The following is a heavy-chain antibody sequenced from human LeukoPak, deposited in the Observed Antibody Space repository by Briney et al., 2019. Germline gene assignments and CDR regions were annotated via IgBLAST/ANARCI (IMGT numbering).Heavy chain of an antibody. J-gene: IGHJ3*01. Sequence: SGGSLRLSCVASAFSFSAYGMQCVRQAPGKGREWVAVISNDGDNKYYSNSVKGRFTISRDSSKNTLYLQMNSLRPEDTAVYSCAKDLTTLFLASDVWGLGTMVTVST. CDR2: ISNDGDNK. CDR1: AFSFSAYG. V-gene: IGHV3-30*18. CDR3: AKDLTTLFLASDV. D-gene: IGHD4-11*01.